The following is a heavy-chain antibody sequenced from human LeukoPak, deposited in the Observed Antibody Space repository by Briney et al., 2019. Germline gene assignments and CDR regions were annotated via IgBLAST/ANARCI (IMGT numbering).Heavy chain of an antibody. J-gene: IGHJ1*01. D-gene: IGHD3-22*01. V-gene: IGHV3-74*01. CDR1: GFTFRTYW. CDR3: ARAPSEIGGYYPEYFRH. Sequence: GGSLRLSCAASGFTFRTYWMPWVRQAPGKGLVWVSRIKSDGGTNYADSVKGRFTISRDNAKNTVSLQMNSLRPEDTGVYYCARAPSEIGGYYPEYFRHWGQGTLVTVSS. CDR2: IKSDGGT.